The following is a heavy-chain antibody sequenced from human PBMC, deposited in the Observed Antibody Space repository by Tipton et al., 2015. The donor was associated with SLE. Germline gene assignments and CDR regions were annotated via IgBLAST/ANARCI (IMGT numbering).Heavy chain of an antibody. CDR2: IYPGDSDT. V-gene: IGHV5-51*03. CDR3: ARRAVTNLDY. J-gene: IGHJ4*02. CDR1: GYSFIDYW. Sequence: LVQSGAEVKKPGESLKISCKGSGYSFIDYWIGWARQMPGKGLEWMGIIYPGDSDTRYNPSFEGQVTISADKSISTAYLQWSSLKASDTAIYYCARRAVTNLDYWGQGTLVTVSS.